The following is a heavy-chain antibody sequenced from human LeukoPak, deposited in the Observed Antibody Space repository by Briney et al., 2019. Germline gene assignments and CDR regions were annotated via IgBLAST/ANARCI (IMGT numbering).Heavy chain of an antibody. Sequence: SVKVSCKASGYTFTSYDINWVRQAPGQGLEWMGGIIPIFGTANYAQKFQGRVTITADESTSTAYMELSSLRSEDTAVYYCASTMRDGWFDPWGQGTLVTVSS. CDR3: ASTMRDGWFDP. CDR2: IIPIFGTA. CDR1: GYTFTSYD. J-gene: IGHJ5*02. V-gene: IGHV1-69*13. D-gene: IGHD3-22*01.